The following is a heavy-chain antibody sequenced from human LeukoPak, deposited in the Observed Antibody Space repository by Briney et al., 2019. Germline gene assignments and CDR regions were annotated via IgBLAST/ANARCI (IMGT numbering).Heavy chain of an antibody. Sequence: SGTLSLTCTVSGGSISSYYWSWIRQPAGKGLEWIGRIYTSGSTNYNPSLKSRVTMSVDTSKNQFSLKLSSVTAADTAVYYCARRLTGDIAVASPDAFDIWGQGTMVTVSS. CDR2: IYTSGST. CDR1: GGSISSYY. CDR3: ARRLTGDIAVASPDAFDI. J-gene: IGHJ3*02. V-gene: IGHV4-4*07. D-gene: IGHD6-19*01.